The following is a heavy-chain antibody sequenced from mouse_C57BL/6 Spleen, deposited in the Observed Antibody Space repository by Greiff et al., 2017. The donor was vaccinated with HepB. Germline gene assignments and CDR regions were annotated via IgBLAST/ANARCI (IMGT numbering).Heavy chain of an antibody. V-gene: IGHV1-61*01. CDR1: GYTFTSYW. CDR3: ARGEDSAGYGAY. D-gene: IGHD3-2*02. Sequence: QVQLQQPGAELVRPGSSVKLSCKASGYTFTSYWMDWVKQRPGQGLEWIGNIYPSDSETPYNQKFKDKATLTVDKSSSTAYMQLSSLTSEDSAVYYCARGEDSAGYGAYWGQGTLVTVSA. CDR2: IYPSDSET. J-gene: IGHJ3*01.